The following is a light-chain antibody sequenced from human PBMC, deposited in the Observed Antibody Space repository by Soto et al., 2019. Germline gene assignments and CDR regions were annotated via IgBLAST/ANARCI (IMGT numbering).Light chain of an antibody. V-gene: IGKV3-15*01. CDR3: QQYNNLPPVT. CDR1: QSLDNN. CDR2: GAC. J-gene: IGKJ4*01. Sequence: EIVMPKYPTPLSVSPGERPTLSCRASQSLDNNLAWYQQKPGQALRLLIYGACTRATGIPARFSGSGSGTEFTLTISSLQSEDFAVYDCQQYNNLPPVTFGGGTMVDI.